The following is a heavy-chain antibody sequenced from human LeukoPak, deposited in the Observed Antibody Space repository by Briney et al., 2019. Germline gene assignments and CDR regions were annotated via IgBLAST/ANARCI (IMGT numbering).Heavy chain of an antibody. CDR1: GYTFTSYY. Sequence: EASVKVSCKASGYTFTSYYMHWVRQAPGQGLEWMGIINPSGGSTSYAQKFQGRVTMTRDMSTSTVYMELSSLRSEDTAVYYCARSTFGGVIVIYNWFDPWGQGTLVTVSS. CDR3: ARSTFGGVIVIYNWFDP. V-gene: IGHV1-46*01. D-gene: IGHD3-16*02. CDR2: INPSGGST. J-gene: IGHJ5*02.